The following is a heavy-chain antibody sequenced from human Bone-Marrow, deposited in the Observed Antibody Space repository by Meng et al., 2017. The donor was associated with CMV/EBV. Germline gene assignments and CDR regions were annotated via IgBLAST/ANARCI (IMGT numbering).Heavy chain of an antibody. V-gene: IGHV4-61*01. CDR2: IYYSGST. J-gene: IGHJ6*02. CDR3: ARDPTIFGVVIKGGRGYYYGMDV. Sequence: SETLSLTCTVSGGSVSSGSYYWSWIRQPPGKGLEWIGYIYYSGSTNYNPSLKSRVTISVDTSKNQFSLKLGSVTAADTAVYYCARDPTIFGVVIKGGRGYYYGMDVWGQGTTVTVSS. CDR1: GGSVSSGSYY. D-gene: IGHD3-3*01.